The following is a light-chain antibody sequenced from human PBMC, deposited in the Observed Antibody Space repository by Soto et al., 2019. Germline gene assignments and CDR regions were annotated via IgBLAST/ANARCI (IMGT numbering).Light chain of an antibody. V-gene: IGLV2-14*01. Sequence: QSVLTQPASVSGSPGQSITISCTRTSSDVGGYNYVSWYQQHPGKAPKLLIYEVSHRPSGVSNRFSGSKSGNTASLTISGLQAEDEADYYCTSYTSTDTLLYVFGTGTKLTVL. CDR3: TSYTSTDTLLYV. CDR1: SSDVGGYNY. J-gene: IGLJ1*01. CDR2: EVS.